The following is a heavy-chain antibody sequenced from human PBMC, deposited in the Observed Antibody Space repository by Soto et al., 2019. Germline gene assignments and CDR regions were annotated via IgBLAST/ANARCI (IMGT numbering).Heavy chain of an antibody. D-gene: IGHD6-19*01. J-gene: IGHJ4*02. CDR1: GFTFGTYA. V-gene: IGHV3-23*01. Sequence: PGGSLRLSCAASGFTFGTYAMNWVRQAPGKGLEWVSSTPGSGGSAYYADSVKGRFTISRDNSKNTLYLQMDSLSPEDTAIYYCTKGTNSDWYYFDLWLQRTLVTVS. CDR3: TKGTNSDWYYFDL. CDR2: TPGSGGSA.